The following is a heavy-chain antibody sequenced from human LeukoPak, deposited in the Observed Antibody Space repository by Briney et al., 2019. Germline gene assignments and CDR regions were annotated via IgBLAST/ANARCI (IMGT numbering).Heavy chain of an antibody. CDR1: GFTFSSYS. D-gene: IGHD3-9*01. V-gene: IGHV3-21*01. CDR3: ALIPYYDILTGSAYYFDY. Sequence: GGSLRLSCAASGFTFSSYSMNWVRQAPGKGLEWVSSISSSSYIYYADSVKGRFTISRDNAKNSLYLQMNSLRVEDTAVYFCALIPYYDILTGSAYYFDYWGQGTLVTVSS. CDR2: ISSSSYI. J-gene: IGHJ4*02.